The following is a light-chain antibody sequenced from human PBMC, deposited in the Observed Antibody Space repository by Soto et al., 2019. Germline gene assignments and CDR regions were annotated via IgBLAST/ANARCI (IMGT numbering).Light chain of an antibody. V-gene: IGLV1-47*02. CDR2: SNN. Sequence: QPVLTQPPSASGTPGQRVTISCSGSSSNIGTNYVYWYQQLPGTAPKLLIYSNNQRPSGVPDRFSGSKSGTSASLAISGLRSEDEADYYCAAWEDSLRGPVFGGGTKLTVL. J-gene: IGLJ2*01. CDR3: AAWEDSLRGPV. CDR1: SSNIGTNY.